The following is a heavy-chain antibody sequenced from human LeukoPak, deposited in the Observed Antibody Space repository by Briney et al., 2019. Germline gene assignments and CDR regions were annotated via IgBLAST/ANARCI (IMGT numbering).Heavy chain of an antibody. D-gene: IGHD3-3*01. Sequence: ASVKVSCKSSGDTFYNYPISSVRQAPGQGLEWMGHIILLFGSTHYAQNFHGRLTISADESTRTAFMELSSLRSEDTALYYCAREMESLANGFDLWGQGTMVTVSS. CDR3: AREMESLANGFDL. CDR2: IILLFGST. V-gene: IGHV1-69*01. J-gene: IGHJ3*01. CDR1: GDTFYNYP.